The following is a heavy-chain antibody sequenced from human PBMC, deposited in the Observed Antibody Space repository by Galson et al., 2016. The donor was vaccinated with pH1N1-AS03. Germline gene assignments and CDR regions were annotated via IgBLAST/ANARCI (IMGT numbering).Heavy chain of an antibody. CDR1: GFSVTDAW. CDR3: ARDPSGDRSGWYYFDY. D-gene: IGHD6-19*01. Sequence: SLRLSCAASGFSVTDAWMSWVRQAPGKGLEWVATTNQDGSEKYFVDSVKGRFTISRDDAKNSLYLQMNSLRAEDSALYYCARDPSGDRSGWYYFDYWGQGTLVTVSS. V-gene: IGHV3-7*03. CDR2: TNQDGSEK. J-gene: IGHJ4*02.